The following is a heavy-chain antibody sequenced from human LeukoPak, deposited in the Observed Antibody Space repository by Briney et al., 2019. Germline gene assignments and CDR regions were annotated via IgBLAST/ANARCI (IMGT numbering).Heavy chain of an antibody. Sequence: GESLKISCKGSGCSFTSYWIGWVRQMPGKGLEWMGIIYPGDSDTRYSPSFQGQVTISADKSISTAYLQWSSLKASDTAMYYCARGGIDCSGGSCYLVWFDPWGQGTLVTVSS. CDR3: ARGGIDCSGGSCYLVWFDP. CDR1: GCSFTSYW. V-gene: IGHV5-51*01. CDR2: IYPGDSDT. J-gene: IGHJ5*02. D-gene: IGHD2-15*01.